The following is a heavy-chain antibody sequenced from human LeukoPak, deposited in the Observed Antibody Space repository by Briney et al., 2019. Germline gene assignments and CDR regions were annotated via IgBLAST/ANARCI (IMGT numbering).Heavy chain of an antibody. CDR1: GFTLSSYG. J-gene: IGHJ2*01. D-gene: IGHD3-22*01. CDR2: IRYDGSNK. CDR3: AKPKNRAYYDSSGYYNWYFDL. Sequence: GGSLRLSCAASGFTLSSYGMHWVRQAPGKGLEWVAFIRYDGSNKYCADSVKGRFTISRDNSKNTLYLQMNSLRAEDTAVYYCAKPKNRAYYDSSGYYNWYFDLWGRGTLVTVSS. V-gene: IGHV3-30*02.